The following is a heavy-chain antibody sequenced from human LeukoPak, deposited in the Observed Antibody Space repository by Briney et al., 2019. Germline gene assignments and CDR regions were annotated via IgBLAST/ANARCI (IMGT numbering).Heavy chain of an antibody. D-gene: IGHD6-25*01. CDR2: ISSSSSYI. V-gene: IGHV3-21*01. J-gene: IGHJ6*02. CDR3: ARDGGRMDV. Sequence: GGSLRLSCAPSGFTFSSYSMNWVRQAPGKGLEWVSTISSSSSYIYYADSVKGRFTMSRDNAKNSLYLQMNSLRAKDTAVYYCARDGGRMDVWGQGTTVTVSS. CDR1: GFTFSSYS.